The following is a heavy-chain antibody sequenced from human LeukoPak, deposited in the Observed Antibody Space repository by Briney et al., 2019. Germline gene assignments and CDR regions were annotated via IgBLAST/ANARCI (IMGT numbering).Heavy chain of an antibody. D-gene: IGHD3-10*01. CDR2: ISSSSSYI. CDR1: GFTFSSYS. Sequence: GGSLRLSCAASGFTFSSYSMNWVRQAPGKGLEWVSSISSSSSYIYYADSVKGRFTISRDNAENSLYLQMNSLRAEDTAVYYCARALRGPTAGYWGQGTLVTVSS. V-gene: IGHV3-21*01. CDR3: ARALRGPTAGY. J-gene: IGHJ4*02.